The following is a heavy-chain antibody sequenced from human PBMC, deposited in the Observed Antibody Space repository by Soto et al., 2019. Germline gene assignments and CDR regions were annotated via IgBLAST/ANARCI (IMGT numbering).Heavy chain of an antibody. CDR2: INPSGGST. J-gene: IGHJ6*02. CDR3: ASTCSPYDFWIGYYSHYYGMDV. CDR1: GYTFTSYY. Sequence: QVQLVQSGAEVKKPGASVKVSCKASGYTFTSYYMHWVRQAPGQGLEWMGIINPSGGSTSYAQKFQGRVTMTRDTSTSTVYMELSSLRAEDTAVYYCASTCSPYDFWIGYYSHYYGMDVWGQGTTVTVSS. V-gene: IGHV1-46*01. D-gene: IGHD3-3*01.